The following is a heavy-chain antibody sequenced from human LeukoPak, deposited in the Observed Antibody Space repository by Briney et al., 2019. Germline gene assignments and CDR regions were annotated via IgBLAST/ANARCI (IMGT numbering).Heavy chain of an antibody. D-gene: IGHD2-15*01. V-gene: IGHV4-61*02. CDR2: IYTSGST. CDR1: GGSISSGSYY. Sequence: SQTLSLTCTVSGGSISSGSYYWSWIRQPAGKGLEWIGRIYTSGSTNYNPSLKSRVTISVDTSKNQFSLKLSSVTAADTAVYYCARLGCSGVSCYDGRFDCWGQGTLVTVSS. CDR3: ARLGCSGVSCYDGRFDC. J-gene: IGHJ4*02.